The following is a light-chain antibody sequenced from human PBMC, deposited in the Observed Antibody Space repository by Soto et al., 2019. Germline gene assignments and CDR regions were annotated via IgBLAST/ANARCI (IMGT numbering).Light chain of an antibody. CDR2: AAS. J-gene: IGKJ3*01. Sequence: IQLTQSPSSLSASVGDRVTITCRASQGISSFLAWYQQKPVKAPKLLIYAASTLQSGVPSRFSGSGSGTDFTLTITSLQPEDFATYYCQQLDSYPRTFGPGTKVDIK. CDR3: QQLDSYPRT. CDR1: QGISSF. V-gene: IGKV1-9*01.